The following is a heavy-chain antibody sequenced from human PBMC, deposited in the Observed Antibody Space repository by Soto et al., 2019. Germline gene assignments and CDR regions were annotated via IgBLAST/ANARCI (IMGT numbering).Heavy chain of an antibody. CDR1: GFIFNSYS. D-gene: IGHD3-22*01. CDR3: GSSASPDAY. CDR2: INSGSTSV. V-gene: IGHV3-48*01. J-gene: IGHJ4*02. Sequence: EVQLVESGGGLVQPGGSLRLSCVASGFIFNSYSMNWVRQAPGKGLEWISYINSGSTSVFYADSVKGRFTIYRDNAKNSLYLQMNSLRAEDTAVYYCGSSASPDAYWGQGTLVTVSS.